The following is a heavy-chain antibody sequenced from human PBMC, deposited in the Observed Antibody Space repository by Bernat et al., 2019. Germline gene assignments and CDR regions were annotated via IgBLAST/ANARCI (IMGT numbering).Heavy chain of an antibody. CDR1: GYTFTSYG. CDR3: AGVPPPNIFYFDSSGYVPAFDI. V-gene: IGHV1-18*01. D-gene: IGHD3-22*01. J-gene: IGHJ3*02. Sequence: QVQLVQSGAEVKKPGASVKVSCKASGYTFTSYGISWVRQAPGQGLEWMGWISAYNGKTNYAQKLQGRVTMTTDATTSTAYMEVRSLGSDDTTVYCCAGVPPPNIFYFDSSGYVPAFDIWGQGTMVTVSS. CDR2: ISAYNGKT.